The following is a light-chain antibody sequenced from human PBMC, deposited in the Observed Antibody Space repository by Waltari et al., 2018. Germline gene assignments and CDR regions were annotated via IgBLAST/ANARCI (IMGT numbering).Light chain of an antibody. CDR3: QQRSDWPYT. V-gene: IGKV3-11*01. CDR1: QSVSTY. Sequence: ETVLTQSPATLSLSPGERATLSCRASQSVSTYLAWYQQKPGQPPRLLIYDVSNRATGIPARFTGSGSGTDFTLIISSLEPEDFAVYYCQQRSDWPYTFGQGTKLEIK. CDR2: DVS. J-gene: IGKJ2*01.